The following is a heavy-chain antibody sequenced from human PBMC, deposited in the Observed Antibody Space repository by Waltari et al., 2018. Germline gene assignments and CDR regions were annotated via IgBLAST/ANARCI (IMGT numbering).Heavy chain of an antibody. J-gene: IGHJ5*02. Sequence: QVQLVQSGAEVKKPGASVKVSCKASGYTFTSYDINWVRQATGKGLEWIGWMNPNSGNTGYAQKVQRRVTITRNTTISTAYMELSSLRSEDTAVYYCARGIVGATLWFDPWGQGTLVTVSS. D-gene: IGHD1-26*01. CDR1: GYTFTSYD. CDR2: MNPNSGNT. V-gene: IGHV1-8*02. CDR3: ARGIVGATLWFDP.